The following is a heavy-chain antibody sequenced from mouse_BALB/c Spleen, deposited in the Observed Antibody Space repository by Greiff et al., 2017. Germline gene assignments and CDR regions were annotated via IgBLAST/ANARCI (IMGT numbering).Heavy chain of an antibody. CDR3: ARPADGYYVGVFAY. V-gene: IGHV5-6*01. CDR2: ISSGGSYT. J-gene: IGHJ3*01. CDR1: GFTFSSYG. Sequence: EVKVVESGGDLVKPGGSLKLSCAASGFTFSSYGMSWVRQTPDKRLEWVATISSGGSYTYYPDSVKGRFTISRDNAKNTLYLQMSSLKSEDTAMYYCARPADGYYVGVFAYWGQGTLVTVSA. D-gene: IGHD2-3*01.